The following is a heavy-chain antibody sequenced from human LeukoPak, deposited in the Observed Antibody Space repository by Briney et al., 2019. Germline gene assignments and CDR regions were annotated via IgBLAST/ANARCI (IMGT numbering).Heavy chain of an antibody. CDR2: IKQDGSEK. D-gene: IGHD6-19*01. J-gene: IGHJ3*02. CDR3: AKGQYSSGWYAFDI. CDR1: GFTFSSYW. Sequence: GGALRLSCAASGFTFSSYWMSWVRQAPGKGLEWVANIKQDGSEKYYVDSVKGRFTISRDNAKNSLYLQMNSLRAEGTAVYYCAKGQYSSGWYAFDIWGQGTMVTVSS. V-gene: IGHV3-7*03.